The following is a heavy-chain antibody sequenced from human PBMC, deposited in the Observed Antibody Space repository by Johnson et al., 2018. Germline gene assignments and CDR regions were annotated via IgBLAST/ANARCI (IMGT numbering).Heavy chain of an antibody. D-gene: IGHD6-19*01. Sequence: QVQLVESGAEVKKPGASVKVSCKASGYTFTSYDINWVRQATGQGLEWMGWMNPNRGNTGYAQQFPGRVTMPRNTSISTAYMELSSLRSEDTAVYYCAKESSVAGSAFDIWGQGTMVTVSS. CDR3: AKESSVAGSAFDI. CDR2: MNPNRGNT. CDR1: GYTFTSYD. V-gene: IGHV1-8*01. J-gene: IGHJ3*02.